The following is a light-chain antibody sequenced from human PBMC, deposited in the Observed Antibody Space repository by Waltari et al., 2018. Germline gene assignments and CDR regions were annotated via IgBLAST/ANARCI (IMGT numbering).Light chain of an antibody. V-gene: IGLV1-44*01. CDR1: SSNIGSNP. J-gene: IGLJ6*01. Sequence: QSVLTQPPSASGTPGQRVTISCSGSSSNIGSNPVNWYQQLPGTAPKLLIYTNNQRPPGVPNRFPGSKSGTSASLAISGLKSEDEAHYYCATWDDSLNGNVFGSGTKVIVL. CDR3: ATWDDSLNGNV. CDR2: TNN.